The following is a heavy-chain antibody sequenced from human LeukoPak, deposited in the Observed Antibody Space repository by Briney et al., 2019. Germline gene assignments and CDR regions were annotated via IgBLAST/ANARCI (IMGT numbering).Heavy chain of an antibody. CDR1: GYTFTSYD. J-gene: IGHJ6*02. CDR3: ARGVGSGAIDYYYYGMDV. V-gene: IGHV1-8*01. CDR2: MNPNSGNT. Sequence: ASVKVSCKASGYTFTSYDINWVRQATGQGLEWMGWMNPNSGNTGYAQKFQGRVTMTRNTSISTAYMELSSLRSEDTAVYYCARGVGSGAIDYYYYGMDVWGQGTTVTVSS. D-gene: IGHD3-10*01.